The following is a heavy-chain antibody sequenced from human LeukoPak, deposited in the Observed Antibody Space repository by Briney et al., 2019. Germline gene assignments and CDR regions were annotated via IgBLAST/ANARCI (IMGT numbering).Heavy chain of an antibody. CDR1: GFTFDDYA. J-gene: IGHJ6*02. Sequence: PGRSLRLSCAASGFTFDDYAMHWVRQAPGKGLEWVSGISWNSGSIGYADSVKGRFTISRDNAKNSLYLQMNGLRAEDTALYYCAKGLPGTYYDFYGMDVWGQGTTVTVSS. D-gene: IGHD3-3*01. V-gene: IGHV3-9*01. CDR2: ISWNSGSI. CDR3: AKGLPGTYYDFYGMDV.